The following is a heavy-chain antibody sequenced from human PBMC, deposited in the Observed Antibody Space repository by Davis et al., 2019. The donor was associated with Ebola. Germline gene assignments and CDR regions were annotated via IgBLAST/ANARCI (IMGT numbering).Heavy chain of an antibody. J-gene: IGHJ3*02. Sequence: GESLKISCKDSGDSFTSHWIGWVRQMPGKGLEWMGIIYTGDSDTRYNPSFRGQVTISADKSIKTAFLQWSSLKASDTAMYYCARSSTTLRAFDIWGQGTMDTVSS. V-gene: IGHV5-51*01. CDR1: GDSFTSHW. D-gene: IGHD2-15*01. CDR2: IYTGDSDT. CDR3: ARSSTTLRAFDI.